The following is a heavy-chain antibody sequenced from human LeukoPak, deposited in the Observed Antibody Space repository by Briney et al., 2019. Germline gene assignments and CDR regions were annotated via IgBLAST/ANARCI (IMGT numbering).Heavy chain of an antibody. CDR1: GYTFTSYG. V-gene: IGHV1-18*01. CDR3: ARVESIPSTVTTEFYYYDGMDV. Sequence: ASVKVSCKASGYTFTSYGISWVRQAPGQGLEWMGWISAYNGNTNYAQKLQGRVTMTTDTSTSTAYMELRSLRSDDTAVYYCARVESIPSTVTTEFYYYDGMDVWGQGTTVTVSS. CDR2: ISAYNGNT. J-gene: IGHJ6*02. D-gene: IGHD4-17*01.